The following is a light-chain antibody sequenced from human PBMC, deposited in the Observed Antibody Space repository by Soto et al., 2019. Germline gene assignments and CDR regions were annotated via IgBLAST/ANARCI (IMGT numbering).Light chain of an antibody. CDR2: EGS. Sequence: QSALTQPASVSGSPGQSITISCSGTRTDVGNYDLVSWYQQYPGKAPKLMIYEGSKRPSGVSNRFSGSKSGNTASLTISGLQAEDEADYYCCSYAGSRTYVFGGGTKLTVL. V-gene: IGLV2-23*01. J-gene: IGLJ1*01. CDR3: CSYAGSRTYV. CDR1: RTDVGNYDL.